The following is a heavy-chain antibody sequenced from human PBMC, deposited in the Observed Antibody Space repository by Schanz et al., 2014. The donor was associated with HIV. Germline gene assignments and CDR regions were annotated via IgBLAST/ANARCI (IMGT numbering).Heavy chain of an antibody. CDR1: GFTFSTFA. CDR3: TKDQGLVRPPDY. Sequence: VDLVESGGGVVQPGRSLRLSCAASGFTFSTFAMNWVRQAPGKGLEWVSTISGGGGDRYYADSVKGRFAISRDNSKDTLYLQMNSLRAEDTAVYSCTKDQGLVRPPDYWGQGTMVTVSS. CDR2: ISGGGGDR. V-gene: IGHV3-23*04. D-gene: IGHD3-10*01. J-gene: IGHJ3*01.